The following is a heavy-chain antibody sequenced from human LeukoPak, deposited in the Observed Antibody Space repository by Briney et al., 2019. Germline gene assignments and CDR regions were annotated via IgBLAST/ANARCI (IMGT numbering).Heavy chain of an antibody. CDR1: GGTFSSIL. CDR3: ARDEFLGY. CDR2: IIPVVGRP. D-gene: IGHD3-3*01. Sequence: SVKVSCKAFGGTFSSILITWVRQAPGQGPEWMGRIIPVVGRPNYARKFQGRVTITTDKATNTAYMELSSLTLEDTAVYYCARDEFLGYWGQGTLVTVSS. J-gene: IGHJ1*01. V-gene: IGHV1-69*04.